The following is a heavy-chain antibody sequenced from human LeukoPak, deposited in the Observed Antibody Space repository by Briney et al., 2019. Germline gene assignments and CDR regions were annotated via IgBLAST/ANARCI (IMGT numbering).Heavy chain of an antibody. J-gene: IGHJ4*02. CDR2: IYYSGST. D-gene: IGHD1-26*01. CDR1: GGSISSYY. CDR3: ARVRVGAKDY. Sequence: PSETLSLTCTVSGGSISSYYWSWIRQPPGKGLEWIGYIYYSGSTNYNPSLKSRVTISVDTSKNQFSLKLSSVTAADTAVYYCARVRVGAKDYWGQGTLVTVSS. V-gene: IGHV4-59*01.